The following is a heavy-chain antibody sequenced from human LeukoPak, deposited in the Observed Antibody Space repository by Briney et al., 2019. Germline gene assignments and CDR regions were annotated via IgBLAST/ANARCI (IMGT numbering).Heavy chain of an antibody. CDR2: ISSSSSYI. D-gene: IGHD3-3*01. J-gene: IGHJ2*01. CDR1: GFTFSSYW. CDR3: ARDLRVTIFGVVIPTNWYFDL. V-gene: IGHV3-21*01. Sequence: GGSLRLSCVASGFTFSSYWMSWVRQAPGKGLEWVSSISSSSSYIYYADSVKGRFTISRDNAKNSLYLQMNSLRAEDTAVYYCARDLRVTIFGVVIPTNWYFDLWGRGTLVTVSS.